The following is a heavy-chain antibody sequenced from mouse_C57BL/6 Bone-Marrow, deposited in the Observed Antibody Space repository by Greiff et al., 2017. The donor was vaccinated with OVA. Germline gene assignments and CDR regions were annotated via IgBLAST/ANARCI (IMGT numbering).Heavy chain of an antibody. CDR2: IYPGDGDT. J-gene: IGHJ1*03. CDR3: ALIYYYGSSYWYFDV. CDR1: GYAFSSSW. V-gene: IGHV1-82*01. D-gene: IGHD1-1*01. Sequence: VKLQQSGPELVKPGASVKISCKASGYAFSSSWMNWVKQRPGKGLEWIGRIYPGDGDTNYNGKFKGKATLTADKSSSTAYMQLSSLTSEDSAVYFCALIYYYGSSYWYFDVWGTGTTVTVSS.